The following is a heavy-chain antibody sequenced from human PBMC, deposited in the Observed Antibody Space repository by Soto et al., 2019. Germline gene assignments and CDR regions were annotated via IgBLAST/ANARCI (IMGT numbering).Heavy chain of an antibody. CDR2: ISYDGSNK. CDR1: GFTFSSYG. V-gene: IGHV3-30*18. CDR3: AKDLCSGGSCYSFDY. Sequence: GGSLSLSCAASGFTFSSYGMHWVRQAPGKGLEWVAVISYDGSNKYYADSVKGRFTISRDNSKNTLYLQMNSLRAEDTAVYYCAKDLCSGGSCYSFDYWGQGTLVTVSS. D-gene: IGHD2-15*01. J-gene: IGHJ4*02.